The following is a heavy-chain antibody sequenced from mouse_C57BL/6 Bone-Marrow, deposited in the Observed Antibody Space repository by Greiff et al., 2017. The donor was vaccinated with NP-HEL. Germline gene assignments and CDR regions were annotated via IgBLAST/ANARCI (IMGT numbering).Heavy chain of an antibody. V-gene: IGHV5-6*01. CDR1: GFTFSSYG. D-gene: IGHD1-1*01. CDR2: ISSGGSYT. CDR3: ARTIYYYGRVGFAY. J-gene: IGHJ3*01. Sequence: EVMLVESGGDLVKPGGSLKLSCAASGFTFSSYGMSWVRQTPDKRLEWVATISSGGSYTYYPDSVKGRFTISRDNAKNTLYLQMRRLKSEDTAMYYCARTIYYYGRVGFAYWGQGTLVTVSA.